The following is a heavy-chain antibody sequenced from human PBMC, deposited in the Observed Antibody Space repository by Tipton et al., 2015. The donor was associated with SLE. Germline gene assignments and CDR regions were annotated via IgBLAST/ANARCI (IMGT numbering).Heavy chain of an antibody. CDR1: GGSISSGDYY. D-gene: IGHD6-6*01. CDR3: ARGSFSSSSSWFDP. CDR2: IFNSGTT. J-gene: IGHJ5*02. Sequence: TLSLTCTVSGGSISSGDYYWSWIRQPPGKGLEWIGYIFNSGTTYYNPSLERRITISVDTPRNHFSLKLNSVTAADTAVYYCARGSFSSSSSWFDPWGQGTLVTVSS. V-gene: IGHV4-30-4*01.